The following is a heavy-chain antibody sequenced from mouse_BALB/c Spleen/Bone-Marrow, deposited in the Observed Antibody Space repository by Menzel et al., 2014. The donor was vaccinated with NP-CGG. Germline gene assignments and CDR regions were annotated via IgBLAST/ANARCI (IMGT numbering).Heavy chain of an antibody. CDR2: IWSDGST. V-gene: IGHV2-6-1*01. Sequence: VQGVESGPGLVAPSQSLSITCTISGFSLTSYGAHWVRQPPGKGLEWLGGIWSDGSTTYNSALKSRLSISKDNAKSQVFLKMNSPQTDDTAMYYCARHYCGSSYWYFDVWGAGTTVTVSS. J-gene: IGHJ1*01. CDR1: GFSLTSYG. CDR3: ARHYCGSSYWYFDV. D-gene: IGHD1-1*01.